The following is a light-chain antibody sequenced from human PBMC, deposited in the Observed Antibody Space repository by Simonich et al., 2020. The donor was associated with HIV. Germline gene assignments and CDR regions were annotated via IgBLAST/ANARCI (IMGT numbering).Light chain of an antibody. Sequence: HSALTQPASVPGSPGQSITISCTGTSSDVGGYNYVCWYHQPPGKAPKLMIYDVSKRPSGVSNRFAGSKSGNTASLTISGLQAEDEADYYCSSYTSSSTWVFGGGTKLTVL. J-gene: IGLJ2*01. V-gene: IGLV2-14*03. CDR2: DVS. CDR1: SSDVGGYNY. CDR3: SSYTSSSTWV.